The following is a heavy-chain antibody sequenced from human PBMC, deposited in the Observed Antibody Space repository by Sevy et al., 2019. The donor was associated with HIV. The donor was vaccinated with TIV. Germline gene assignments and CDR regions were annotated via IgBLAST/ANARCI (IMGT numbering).Heavy chain of an antibody. J-gene: IGHJ1*01. CDR2: IWYDGSNK. CDR3: ARGTYYYDSSGYEGYFQH. Sequence: GGSLRLSCAASGFTFSSYGMHWVRQAPGKGLEWVAVIWYDGSNKYYADSVKGRFTISRDNSKNTLYLQMNSLRAEDTAVYYCARGTYYYDSSGYEGYFQHWGQGTLVTVSS. D-gene: IGHD3-22*01. V-gene: IGHV3-33*01. CDR1: GFTFSSYG.